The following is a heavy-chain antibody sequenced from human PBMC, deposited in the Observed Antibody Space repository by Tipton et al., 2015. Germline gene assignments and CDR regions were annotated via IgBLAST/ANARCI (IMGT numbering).Heavy chain of an antibody. Sequence: TLSLTCTVSGGSFSDYYWSWIRQSPGEGLEWIGYISYSETSHYNPSLKSRVTISIDTSKNQFSLKMSSVTASDTAVYYCARARGRHGGLFDSWGQGILVTVSS. CDR1: GGSFSDYY. CDR3: ARARGRHGGLFDS. J-gene: IGHJ4*02. V-gene: IGHV4-59*01. CDR2: ISYSETS. D-gene: IGHD4-23*01.